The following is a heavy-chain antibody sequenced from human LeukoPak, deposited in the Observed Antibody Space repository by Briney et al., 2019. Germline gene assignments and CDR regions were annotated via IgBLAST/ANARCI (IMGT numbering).Heavy chain of an antibody. Sequence: ASVTVSCKASGYTFTSYGISWVRQAPGQGLEWMGWISAYNGNTNYAQKLQGRVTMTTDTSTSTAYMELRSLRSDDTAVYYCARVVLQADIVVVVAATYYFDYWGQGTLVTVSS. CDR3: ARVVLQADIVVVVAATYYFDY. V-gene: IGHV1-18*01. CDR1: GYTFTSYG. J-gene: IGHJ4*02. D-gene: IGHD2-15*01. CDR2: ISAYNGNT.